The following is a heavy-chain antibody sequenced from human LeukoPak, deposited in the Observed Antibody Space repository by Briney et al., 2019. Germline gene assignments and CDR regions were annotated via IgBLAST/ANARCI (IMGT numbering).Heavy chain of an antibody. CDR1: GDTFSSYA. Sequence: GASVKVSCKASGDTFSSYAISWVRQAPGQGLEWMGRIIPIFGTANYAQKFQGRVTITTDESTSTAYMELSSLRSEDTAVYYCARVEKGGTVVYWGQGTLVTVSS. J-gene: IGHJ4*02. CDR2: IIPIFGTA. D-gene: IGHD1-1*01. V-gene: IGHV1-69*05. CDR3: ARVEKGGTVVY.